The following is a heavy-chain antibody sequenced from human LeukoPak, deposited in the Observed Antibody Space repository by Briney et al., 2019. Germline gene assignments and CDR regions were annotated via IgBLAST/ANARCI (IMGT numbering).Heavy chain of an antibody. CDR2: ISSSSSYI. Sequence: GGSLRLSCAASGFTFSSYSMNWVRQAPGKGLEWVSSISSSSSYIYYADSVKGRFTISRDNAKNSLYLQMASLGPEDTAVYYCARDPYSGNYGTYYYYYMDVWGKGTTVTISS. J-gene: IGHJ6*03. CDR3: ARDPYSGNYGTYYYYYMDV. V-gene: IGHV3-21*01. CDR1: GFTFSSYS. D-gene: IGHD1-26*01.